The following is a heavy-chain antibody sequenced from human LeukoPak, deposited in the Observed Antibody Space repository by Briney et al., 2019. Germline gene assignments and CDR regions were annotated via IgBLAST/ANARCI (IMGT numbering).Heavy chain of an antibody. D-gene: IGHD1-26*01. CDR1: GFTVSSNY. V-gene: IGHV3-30*02. CDR2: IRYDGSNK. J-gene: IGHJ3*02. CDR3: ANIVPAPFDI. Sequence: GGSLRLSCAASGFTVSSNYMSWVRQAPGKGLEWVAFIRYDGSNKYYADSVKGRFTISRDNSKNTLYLQMNSLRAEDTAVYYCANIVPAPFDIWGQGTMVTVSS.